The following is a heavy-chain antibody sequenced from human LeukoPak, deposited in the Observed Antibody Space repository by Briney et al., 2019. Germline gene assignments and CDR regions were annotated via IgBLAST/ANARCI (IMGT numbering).Heavy chain of an antibody. CDR1: GYSISNGYY. CDR2: IYHSGST. D-gene: IGHD3-9*01. CDR3: ARSGSAPGYRSPHFDY. Sequence: SETLSLTCTVSGYSISNGYYWDWIRQPPGKGLQWIGNIYHSGSTYYNPSLKSRVTISVDTSKNHFSLKLSSVTAADTAVYYCARSGSAPGYRSPHFDYWGQGILVTVSS. V-gene: IGHV4-38-2*02. J-gene: IGHJ4*02.